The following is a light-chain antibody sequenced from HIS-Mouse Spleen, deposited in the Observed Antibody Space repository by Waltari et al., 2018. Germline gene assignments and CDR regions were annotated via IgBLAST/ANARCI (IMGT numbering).Light chain of an antibody. CDR1: SSDVGGYIY. CDR2: DVS. J-gene: IGLJ2*01. Sequence: QSALPQPASVSGSPGQSITISCTGTSSDVGGYIYVTWYQQHPGKAPKRRIYDVSNRPSGVSNRFSGSTSGNTASLTISGLQAEDEADYYCSSYTSSSTLVFGGGTKLTVL. V-gene: IGLV2-14*03. CDR3: SSYTSSSTLV.